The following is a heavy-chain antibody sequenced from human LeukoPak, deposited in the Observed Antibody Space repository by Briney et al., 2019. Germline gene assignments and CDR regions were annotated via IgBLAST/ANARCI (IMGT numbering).Heavy chain of an antibody. J-gene: IGHJ5*02. V-gene: IGHV4-31*03. CDR1: GGSISSGGYY. CDR2: INYSGST. D-gene: IGHD2-8*02. Sequence: SETLSLTCTVSGGSISSGGYYWSWIRQHPGKGLEWIGYINYSGSTYYNPSLKSRVTISVDTSKNQFSLKLSSVTAADTAVYYCAGATAAVVSSVRVSFDPWGQGTLVTVPS. CDR3: AGATAAVVSSVRVSFDP.